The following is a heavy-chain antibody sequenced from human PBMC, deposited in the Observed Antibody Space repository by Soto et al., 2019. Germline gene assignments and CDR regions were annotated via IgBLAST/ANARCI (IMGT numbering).Heavy chain of an antibody. D-gene: IGHD6-13*01. CDR1: GFTFSRHG. V-gene: IGHV3-23*01. CDR3: AKVDVSTAGSFDY. J-gene: IGHJ4*02. Sequence: GGSLRLSCVASGFTFSRHGLSWVRQAPGKRLEWVSTINASGDSTFYADSVKGRFTISRDNSKNTVYLQMNSLSVGDTAVYLCAKVDVSTAGSFDYWGQGXLVTVYS. CDR2: INASGDST.